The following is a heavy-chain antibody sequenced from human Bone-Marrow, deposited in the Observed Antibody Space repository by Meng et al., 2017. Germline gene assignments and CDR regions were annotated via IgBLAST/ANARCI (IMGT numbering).Heavy chain of an antibody. CDR2: FHHSGTT. CDR3: AASSGWYRIDS. Sequence: VHLQGAGPGRVKPSGTLSLPCGVSGASVSSGYWWTWVRQPPGKGLEWIGEFHHSGTTNYNPSLRSRVTISVDTSKNQFSLRLTSVTAADTAVYYCAASSGWYRIDSWGQGTLVTVSS. V-gene: IGHV4-4*02. D-gene: IGHD6-19*01. CDR1: GASVSSGYW. J-gene: IGHJ4*02.